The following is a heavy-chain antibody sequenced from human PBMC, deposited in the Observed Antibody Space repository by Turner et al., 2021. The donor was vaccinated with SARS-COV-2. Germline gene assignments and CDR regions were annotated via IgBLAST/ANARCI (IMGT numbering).Heavy chain of an antibody. V-gene: IGHV3-7*01. CDR3: VRHGSWNFDS. CDR2: IKTDGSSK. J-gene: IGHJ5*01. D-gene: IGHD1-1*01. Sequence: EVQLVEPGGGLVQPGGSLRLPCAGSGFTFSDYWMGWVRQAPGKGLEWVANIKTDGSSKYYVDSVKDRFTTSRDNAKNSLYLQMYSLRAEDTAVYYCVRHGSWNFDSWGQGTLVTVSS. CDR1: GFTFSDYW.